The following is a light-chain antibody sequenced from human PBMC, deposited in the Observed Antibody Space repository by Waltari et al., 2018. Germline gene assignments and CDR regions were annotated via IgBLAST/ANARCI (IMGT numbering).Light chain of an antibody. J-gene: IGLJ3*02. CDR1: AFTKQY. V-gene: IGLV3-25*03. Sequence: SYELTQPPSVSVSPGQTARITCSGDAFTKQYAYWSQQKQGQAPVLVIYKDSERPSGIPERFSGSSSGTTVTLTISGVQAEDEADYYCQSADSSGTYLWVFGGGTKLTVL. CDR3: QSADSSGTYLWV. CDR2: KDS.